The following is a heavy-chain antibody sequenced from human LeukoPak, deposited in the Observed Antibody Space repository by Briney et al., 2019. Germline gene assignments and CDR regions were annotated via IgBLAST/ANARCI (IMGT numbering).Heavy chain of an antibody. J-gene: IGHJ4*02. CDR3: ARGLAYYDILTGYYL. CDR2: MNPNSGST. Sequence: GASVKVSCKASGYTFTSYDINWVRQATGQGLEWMGWMNPNSGSTGYAQKFQGRVTMTRNTSISTAYMELSSLRSEDTAVYYCARGLAYYDILTGYYLWGQGTLVTVSS. CDR1: GYTFTSYD. V-gene: IGHV1-8*01. D-gene: IGHD3-9*01.